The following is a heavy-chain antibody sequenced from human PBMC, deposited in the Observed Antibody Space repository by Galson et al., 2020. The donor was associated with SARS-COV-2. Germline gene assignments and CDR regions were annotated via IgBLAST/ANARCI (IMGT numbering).Heavy chain of an antibody. J-gene: IGHJ3*02. D-gene: IGHD3-22*01. CDR1: RFIFSSYG. V-gene: IGHV3-30*18. Sequence: SCAASRFIFSSYGMHWVRQAPGKGLEWVAVISYDGSNKYYGDSVKGRFTISRDNSKNTLDLQMNSLRAEDTAVYYCAKSRGGYYLDAFDIWGQGTMVTVS. CDR2: ISYDGSNK. CDR3: AKSRGGYYLDAFDI.